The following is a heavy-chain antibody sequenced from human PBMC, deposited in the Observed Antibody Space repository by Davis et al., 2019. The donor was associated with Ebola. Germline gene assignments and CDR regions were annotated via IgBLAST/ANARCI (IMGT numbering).Heavy chain of an antibody. CDR2: INPNSGGT. J-gene: IGHJ3*02. V-gene: IGHV1-2*06. Sequence: ASVKVSCKTSGGTFTNYAVNWVRQAPGQGLEWMGRINPNSGGTNYAQKFQGRVTMTRDTSITTAYMELSRLRSDDTAVYFCARGGGLELAGDRDAFDIWGHGTMVTVSS. CDR3: ARGGGLELAGDRDAFDI. CDR1: GGTFTNYA. D-gene: IGHD6-19*01.